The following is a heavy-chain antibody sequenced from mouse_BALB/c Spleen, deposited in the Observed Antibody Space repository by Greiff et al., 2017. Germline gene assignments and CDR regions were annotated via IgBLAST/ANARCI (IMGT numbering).Heavy chain of an antibody. V-gene: IGHV5-6*02. Sequence: DVMLVESGGDLVKPGGSLKLSCAASGFTFSSYGMSWVRQTPDKRLEWVATISSGGSYTYYPDSVKGRFTISRDNAKNTLYLQMSSLKSEDTAMYYCARRWDMGYDYDAWFAYWGQGTLVTVSA. D-gene: IGHD2-4*01. CDR3: ARRWDMGYDYDAWFAY. CDR2: ISSGGSYT. J-gene: IGHJ3*01. CDR1: GFTFSSYG.